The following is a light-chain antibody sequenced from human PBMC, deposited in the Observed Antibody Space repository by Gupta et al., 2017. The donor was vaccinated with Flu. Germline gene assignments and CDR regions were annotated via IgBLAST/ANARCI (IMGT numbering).Light chain of an antibody. CDR1: NIGTSS. V-gene: IGLV3-21*02. CDR2: DKR. CDR3: KVWHTSSDYGRV. Sequence: SSVLTQSPSVSVAPGQTAKITYVGANIGTSSVHWYPQQSAQAPVLVLHDKRDQPPGIPERFCGSNSGYTATRTIRRVAAGEEADYYCKVWHTSSDYGRVFGGGTKLTVL. J-gene: IGLJ3*02.